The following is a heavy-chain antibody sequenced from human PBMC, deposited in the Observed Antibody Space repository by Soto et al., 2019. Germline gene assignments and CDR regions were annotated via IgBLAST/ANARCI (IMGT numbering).Heavy chain of an antibody. Sequence: PSLGVSCKASGYTFASYYRHWVRQAPGQGLEWMGIINPSGGSTSYAQKFQGRVTMTRDTSTSTVYMELSSLRSEDTAVYYCAKDLGYYYDSSGYWLRANYYGMDVWGQGTTVNVSS. J-gene: IGHJ6*02. D-gene: IGHD3-22*01. CDR2: INPSGGST. CDR3: AKDLGYYYDSSGYWLRANYYGMDV. V-gene: IGHV1-46*01. CDR1: GYTFASYY.